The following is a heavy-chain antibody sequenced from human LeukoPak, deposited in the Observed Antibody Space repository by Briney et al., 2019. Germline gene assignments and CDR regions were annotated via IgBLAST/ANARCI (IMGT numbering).Heavy chain of an antibody. J-gene: IGHJ5*02. CDR2: INPNSGGT. CDR3: ARDGIHYDFWSGYYNQPNWFDP. D-gene: IGHD3-3*01. Sequence: GASVKVSCKTSGYTFTGYYMHWVRQAPGQGLEWMGWINPNSGGTNYAQKFQGRVTMTRDTSISTAYMELSRLRSDDTAVYYCARDGIHYDFWSGYYNQPNWFDPWGQGTLVTVSS. V-gene: IGHV1-2*02. CDR1: GYTFTGYY.